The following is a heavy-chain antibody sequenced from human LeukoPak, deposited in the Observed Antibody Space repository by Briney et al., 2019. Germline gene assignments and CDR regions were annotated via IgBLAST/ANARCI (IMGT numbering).Heavy chain of an antibody. V-gene: IGHV3-74*03. CDR2: INTDGSIT. Sequence: GGSLRLSCAASGFTFNNYWMHWVRQAPGKGLVWVSRINTDGSITTYADSVEGRFSGSRDNAKNTLYLQMNSLRVEDTGVYYCARGYSRSWSDPWGQGTLVTVS. D-gene: IGHD1-14*01. J-gene: IGHJ5*02. CDR3: ARGYSRSWSDP. CDR1: GFTFNNYW.